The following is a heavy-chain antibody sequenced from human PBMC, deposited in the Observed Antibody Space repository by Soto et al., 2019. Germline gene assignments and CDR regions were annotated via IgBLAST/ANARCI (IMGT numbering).Heavy chain of an antibody. CDR1: GGSITSYN. J-gene: IGHJ5*02. CDR3: ARRAVVAVTGSLDNWLDP. Sequence: QVQLQESGPGLVKPSETLSLTCTVSGGSITSYNWNWLRQPPGKALEGIGYVYNSGSTNYNPSLKSRVTISVDTSKNQFSLKVNSVTAADTAVYYCARRAVVAVTGSLDNWLDPWGQGILVTVSS. D-gene: IGHD2-21*01. CDR2: VYNSGST. V-gene: IGHV4-59*01.